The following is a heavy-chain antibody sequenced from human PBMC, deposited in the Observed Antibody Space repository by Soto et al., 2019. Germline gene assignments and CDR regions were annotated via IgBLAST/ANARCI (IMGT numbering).Heavy chain of an antibody. CDR2: INAGNGNT. CDR1: GYTFTSYA. J-gene: IGHJ4*02. Sequence: QVQLVQSGAEVKKPGASVKVSCKAYGYTFTSYAMHWVRQAPGQRLEWMGWINAGNGNTKYSQKFQGRVTITSDTSASTAYMELSSLRSEDTAVYYCARDLGVGAASDYWGQGTLVTVSS. V-gene: IGHV1-3*01. D-gene: IGHD1-26*01. CDR3: ARDLGVGAASDY.